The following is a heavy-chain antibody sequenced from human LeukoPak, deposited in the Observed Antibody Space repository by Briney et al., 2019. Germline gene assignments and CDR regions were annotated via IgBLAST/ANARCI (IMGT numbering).Heavy chain of an antibody. J-gene: IGHJ4*02. CDR3: ARDPRLLWFGELSQNPPYFDY. CDR2: IYYSGST. Sequence: SETLSLTCTVSGGSIISDSHYWGWIRQPPGKGLEWIGSIYYSGSTYYNPSLKSRVTISVDTSKNQFSLKLSSVTAAYTAVYYCARDPRLLWFGELSQNPPYFDYWGQGTLVTVSS. D-gene: IGHD3-10*01. CDR1: GGSIISDSHY. V-gene: IGHV4-39*02.